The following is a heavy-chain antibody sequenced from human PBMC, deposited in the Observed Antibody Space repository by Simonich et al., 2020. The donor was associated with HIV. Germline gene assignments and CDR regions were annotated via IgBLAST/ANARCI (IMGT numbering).Heavy chain of an antibody. J-gene: IGHJ3*01. V-gene: IGHV1-24*01. CDR2: VNPEDGET. Sequence: QVQLVQSGAEVKKPGASVKVSCKVSGYTLPELSMHWVRQDPGKGVEWMGGVNPEDGETIYDQKFQGRVTMTEDSSTDTAHMELSSLTSEDTAVYFCAAVKYYYDSSGFSYDGVDVWGQGTMVTVSS. CDR1: GYTLPELS. CDR3: AAVKYYYDSSGFSYDGVDV. D-gene: IGHD3-22*01.